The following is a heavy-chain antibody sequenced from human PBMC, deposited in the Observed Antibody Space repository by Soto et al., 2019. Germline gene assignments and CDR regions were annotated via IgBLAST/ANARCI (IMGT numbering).Heavy chain of an antibody. CDR2: ITPIFGTT. CDR1: GVTFTTHE. V-gene: IGHV1-69*01. CDR3: ARDQYRHGSGNYYVTGWDH. Sequence: QVQLVQSGAEVRKTGSSVKVSCRAYGVTFTTHEFSWVRQAPGQGPEWMGGITPIFGTTKYAPKFQSRVTITADESTSTVYMELRSLRSDDTAVYYCARDQYRHGSGNYYVTGWDHWGQGTLVTVSS. J-gene: IGHJ4*02. D-gene: IGHD3-10*01.